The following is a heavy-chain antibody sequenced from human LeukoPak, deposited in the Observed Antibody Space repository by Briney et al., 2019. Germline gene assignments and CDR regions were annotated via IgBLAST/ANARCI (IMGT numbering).Heavy chain of an antibody. CDR3: AKESPSLVVVPAASPPDAFDI. CDR1: GFTFSSYG. J-gene: IGHJ3*02. CDR2: IRYDGSNK. D-gene: IGHD2-2*01. V-gene: IGHV3-30*02. Sequence: PGGSLRLSCAASGFTFSSYGMHWVRQAPGKGLEWVAFIRYDGSNKYYADSVKGRFTISRDNSKNTLYLQMNSLRAEDTAVYYCAKESPSLVVVPAASPPDAFDIWGQGTMVTVSS.